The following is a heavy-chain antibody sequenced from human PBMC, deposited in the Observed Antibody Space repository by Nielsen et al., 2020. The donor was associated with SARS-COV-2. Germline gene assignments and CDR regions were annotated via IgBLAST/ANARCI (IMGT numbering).Heavy chain of an antibody. CDR2: INHSGST. Sequence: SETLSLTCAVYGGSFSGYYWSWIRKTPGKGLEWIGEINHSGSTNYNPSLKSRVTISVDTSKNPFCLKLSSVTAADTAVYYCARGYCSGGSCRHDYWGQGTLVPVSS. J-gene: IGHJ4*02. CDR1: GGSFSGYY. D-gene: IGHD2-15*01. CDR3: ARGYCSGGSCRHDY. V-gene: IGHV4-34*01.